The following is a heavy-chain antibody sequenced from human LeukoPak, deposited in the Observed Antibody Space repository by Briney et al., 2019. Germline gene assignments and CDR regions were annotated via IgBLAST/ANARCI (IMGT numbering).Heavy chain of an antibody. J-gene: IGHJ4*02. V-gene: IGHV3-21*01. CDR3: ASSVGMWLYCFDY. D-gene: IGHD6-19*01. CDR1: GFTFSSYS. CDR2: ISSSSSYI. Sequence: GGSLRLSCAASGFTFSSYSMNWVRQAPGKGLEWVSSISSSSSYIYYADSVKGRFTISRDNAKNSLYLQMNSLRAEDTAVYYCASSVGMWLYCFDYWGQGTLVTVSS.